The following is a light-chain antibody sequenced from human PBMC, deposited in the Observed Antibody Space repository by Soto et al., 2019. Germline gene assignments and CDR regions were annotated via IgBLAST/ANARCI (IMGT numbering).Light chain of an antibody. CDR1: QTVSNN. V-gene: IGKV3-15*01. J-gene: IGKJ2*01. CDR2: GIS. CDR3: QQYNNWPHT. Sequence: EVVVTQAPSTLSVSLGQRATLSCRTSQTVSNNLAWYRQKPGQAPSLLIYGISTRATGLPARFSGAGSGTEFTLTISSLQSEDSAVYYCQQYNNWPHTFGQGTKLEIK.